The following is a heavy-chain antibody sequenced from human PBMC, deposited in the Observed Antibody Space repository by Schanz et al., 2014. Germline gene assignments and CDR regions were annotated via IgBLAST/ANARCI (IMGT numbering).Heavy chain of an antibody. J-gene: IGHJ2*01. Sequence: EVQLVESGGGLVQPGGSLRLSCAVSGFIVRSNYMTWVRQAPGKGLEWVSFVHPGGSTYYPDSVKGRFTISRDSSKNTLYLQMNSLRPEDTAIYYCAKNQYDDVDLSSFYFDFWGRGTLVTVSS. CDR2: VHPGGST. V-gene: IGHV3-66*01. D-gene: IGHD3-10*02. CDR3: AKNQYDDVDLSSFYFDF. CDR1: GFIVRSNY.